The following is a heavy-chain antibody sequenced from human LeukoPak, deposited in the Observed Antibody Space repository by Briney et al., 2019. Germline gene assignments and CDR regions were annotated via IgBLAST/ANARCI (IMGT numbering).Heavy chain of an antibody. CDR2: IYYSGST. D-gene: IGHD3-10*01. J-gene: IGHJ4*02. CDR3: ARDLVSGYYGSGSYSYYFDY. CDR1: GGSFSGYY. V-gene: IGHV4-59*01. Sequence: KTSETLSLTCAVYGGSFSGYYWSWIRQPPGKGLEWIGYIYYSGSTNYNPSLKSRVTISVDTSKNQFSLKLSSVTAADTAVYYCARDLVSGYYGSGSYSYYFDYWGQGTLVTVSS.